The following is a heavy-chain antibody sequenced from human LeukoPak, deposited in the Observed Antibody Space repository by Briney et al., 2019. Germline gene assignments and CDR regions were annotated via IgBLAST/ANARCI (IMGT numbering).Heavy chain of an antibody. CDR3: ARDIGGYYGSGSYYPGFDP. D-gene: IGHD3-10*01. V-gene: IGHV1-2*02. J-gene: IGHJ5*02. CDR2: INPNSGGT. Sequence: GASVKVSCKASGYTFTGYYMHWVRQAPGQGLEGMGWINPNSGGTNYAQKFQGRVTMTRDTSISTAYMELSRLRSDDTAVYYCARDIGGYYGSGSYYPGFDPWGQGTLVTVSS. CDR1: GYTFTGYY.